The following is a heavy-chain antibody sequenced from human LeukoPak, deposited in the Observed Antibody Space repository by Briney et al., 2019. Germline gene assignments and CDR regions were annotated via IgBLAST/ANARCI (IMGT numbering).Heavy chain of an antibody. J-gene: IGHJ4*02. D-gene: IGHD3-16*02. CDR3: ARDAVGIRVWGSYRPYYFDY. CDR1: GGSISSSSYY. CDR2: IYYSGST. Sequence: SETLSLTCTVSGGSISSSSYYWGWIRQPPGKGLEWIGSIYYSGSTYYHPSLKSRVTISVDTSKNQFSLKLSSVHAADTAVYYCARDAVGIRVWGSYRPYYFDYWGQGTLVTVSS. V-gene: IGHV4-39*07.